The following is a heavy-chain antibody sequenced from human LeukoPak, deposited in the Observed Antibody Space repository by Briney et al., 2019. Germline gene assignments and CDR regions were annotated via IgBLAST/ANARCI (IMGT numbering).Heavy chain of an antibody. CDR2: IYYSGST. D-gene: IGHD3-10*01. Sequence: PSETLSLTCTVSGGSISSGGYYWSWIRQHPGKGLEWIGYIYYSGSTYYNPSLKSRVTISVDTSKNQFSLKLSSVTAADTAVYYCARMASRGVIIGWFDPWGQGTLVTVSS. V-gene: IGHV4-31*03. CDR3: ARMASRGVIIGWFDP. J-gene: IGHJ5*02. CDR1: GGSISSGGYY.